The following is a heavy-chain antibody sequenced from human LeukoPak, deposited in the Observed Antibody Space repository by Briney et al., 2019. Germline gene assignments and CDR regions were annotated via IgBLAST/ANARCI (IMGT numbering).Heavy chain of an antibody. J-gene: IGHJ4*02. D-gene: IGHD6-13*01. V-gene: IGHV3-11*01. CDR3: ARPKYSSSWQIFDY. CDR1: GFTFSDYY. Sequence: GGSLRLSCAASGFTFSDYYVSWIRQAPGKGLEWVSYISSSGNTIYYADSVKGRFTISRDNAKNSVFLQMNSLRAEDTAVYYCARPKYSSSWQIFDYWGQGTLVTASS. CDR2: ISSSGNTI.